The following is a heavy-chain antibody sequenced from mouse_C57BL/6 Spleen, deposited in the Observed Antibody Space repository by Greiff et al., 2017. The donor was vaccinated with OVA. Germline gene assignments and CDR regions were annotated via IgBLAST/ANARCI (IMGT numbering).Heavy chain of an antibody. CDR1: LFSLRSFGMG. J-gene: IGHJ4*01. D-gene: IGHD1-1*01. Sequence: QVQLKESGPGILQPSPSLSLSFSFSLFSLRSFGMGFFWIRQPSVLCLEWLAHISLDVDKHFKPSLKRRLTISKDTSNNQVFLKITTVDTADTATYYSARRVITTVDYWGQGTSVTVSS. V-gene: IGHV8-9*01. CDR2: ISLDVDK. CDR3: ARRVITTVDY.